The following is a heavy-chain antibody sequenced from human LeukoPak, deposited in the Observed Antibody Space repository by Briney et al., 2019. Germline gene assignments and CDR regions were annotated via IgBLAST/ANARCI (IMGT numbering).Heavy chain of an antibody. D-gene: IGHD1-14*01. CDR3: ASGVGTVPPNY. Sequence: SETLSLTCAVYGGSFSGYYWSWIRQPPGKGLEWIGEINHSGSTNYNPSLKSRVTISVDTSKNQFSLKLSSVTAADTAVYYCASGVGTVPPNYWGQGTLVIVSS. V-gene: IGHV4-34*01. J-gene: IGHJ4*02. CDR1: GGSFSGYY. CDR2: INHSGST.